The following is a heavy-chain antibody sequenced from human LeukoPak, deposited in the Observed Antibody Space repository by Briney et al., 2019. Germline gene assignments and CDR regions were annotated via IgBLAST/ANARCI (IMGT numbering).Heavy chain of an antibody. CDR3: ARAFYDSSGNFDY. D-gene: IGHD3-22*01. CDR2: IYHSGST. Sequence: SETLSLTCTVSGGSISSSRDYWAWLRQPPGKGLEWIANIYHSGSTYYNPSLKSRVTISVDTSKNQFSLKLSSVTAADTAVYYCARAFYDSSGNFDYWGQGTLVTVSS. CDR1: GGSISSSRDY. J-gene: IGHJ4*02. V-gene: IGHV4-39*07.